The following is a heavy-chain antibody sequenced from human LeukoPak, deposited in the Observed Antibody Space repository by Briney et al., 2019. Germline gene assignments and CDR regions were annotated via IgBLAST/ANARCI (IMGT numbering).Heavy chain of an antibody. CDR1: GFSLSTSGVG. CDR2: IYWNDDK. J-gene: IGHJ5*02. CDR3: SHSRLAPLFDP. D-gene: IGHD5/OR15-5a*01. V-gene: IGHV2-5*01. Sequence: SGPTLANPTQTLTLTCTFSGFSLSTSGVGVGWTRQPPGKALEWLALIYWNDDKRYSPSLKSRLTITKDTSKNQVVLTMTNMDPVDTATYYCSHSRLAPLFDPWGQGTLVTVSS.